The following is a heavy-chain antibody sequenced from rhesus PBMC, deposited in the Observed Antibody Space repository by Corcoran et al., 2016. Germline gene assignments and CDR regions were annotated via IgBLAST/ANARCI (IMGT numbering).Heavy chain of an antibody. Sequence: QVQLQESGPGLVKPSETLSLTCAVSGASISSYWWSWIRQPPGKGLEWIGEIKCNSGSTYYNPPLKRRVTISKDASKNLCSLKLSSVTAADTAVYYCARNGGGYSYRDYYGLDSWGQGVVVTVSS. D-gene: IGHD5-12*01. CDR3: ARNGGGYSYRDYYGLDS. V-gene: IGHV4-80*01. J-gene: IGHJ6*01. CDR2: IKCNSGST. CDR1: GASISSYW.